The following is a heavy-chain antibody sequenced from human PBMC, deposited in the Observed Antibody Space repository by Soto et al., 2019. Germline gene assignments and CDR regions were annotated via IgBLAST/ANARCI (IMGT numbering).Heavy chain of an antibody. Sequence: QVQLHQWGAGPWRPLGTLSLTCGVSGGSLSGYYWAWIRQSPGKGLEWIGEINVRGSINYNPSLKSRVSISVDTSKNHYSLNLRSVTAADTAVYYCARESHDILTGPPWVWYFDLWGRGTLVTVSS. V-gene: IGHV4-34*01. CDR3: ARESHDILTGPPWVWYFDL. D-gene: IGHD3-9*01. CDR2: INVRGSI. CDR1: GGSLSGYY. J-gene: IGHJ2*01.